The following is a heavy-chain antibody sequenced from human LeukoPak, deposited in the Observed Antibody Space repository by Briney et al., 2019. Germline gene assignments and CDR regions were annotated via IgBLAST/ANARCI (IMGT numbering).Heavy chain of an antibody. CDR2: ISGDGGST. Sequence: GGSLRLSCAASGFTFEDYAMHWVRQAPGKGLEWVSLISGDGGSTYYADSVKGRFTISRDNSKNSLYLQMNSLRTEDTALYYCAKVAARGPIPDYWGQGTLVTVSS. CDR1: GFTFEDYA. D-gene: IGHD2-15*01. J-gene: IGHJ4*02. CDR3: AKVAARGPIPDY. V-gene: IGHV3-43*02.